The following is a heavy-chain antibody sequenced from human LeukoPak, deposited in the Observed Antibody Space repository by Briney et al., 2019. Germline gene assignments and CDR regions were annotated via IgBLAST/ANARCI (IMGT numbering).Heavy chain of an antibody. D-gene: IGHD6-6*01. J-gene: IGHJ4*02. CDR2: ISSSSSYI. V-gene: IGHV3-21*01. CDR3: ARDSYVGQLARDFDY. CDR1: GFTFSSYS. Sequence: GGSLRLSCAASGFTFSSYSMNWVRQAPGKGLEWVSSISSSSSYIYYADSVKGRFTISRDNAKNSLYLQMNSLRAEDTAVYYCARDSYVGQLARDFDYWGQGTLVTVSS.